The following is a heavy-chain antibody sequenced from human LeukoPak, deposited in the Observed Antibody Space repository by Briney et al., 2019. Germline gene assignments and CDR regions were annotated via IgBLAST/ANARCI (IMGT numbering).Heavy chain of an antibody. CDR3: AKDISEDYDSSGNFDY. V-gene: IGHV3-9*01. Sequence: PGGSRTLSCAASGFTFTSYAMTWVRQAPGKGLEWVSGISWNSGSIGYADSVKGRFTISRDNAKNSLYLQMNSLRAEDTALYYCAKDISEDYDSSGNFDYWGQGTLVTVSS. CDR2: ISWNSGSI. D-gene: IGHD3-22*01. J-gene: IGHJ4*02. CDR1: GFTFTSYA.